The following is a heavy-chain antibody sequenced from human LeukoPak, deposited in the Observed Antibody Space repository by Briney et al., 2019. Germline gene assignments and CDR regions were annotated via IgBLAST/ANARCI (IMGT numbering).Heavy chain of an antibody. D-gene: IGHD4/OR15-4a*01. Sequence: GESLKISCKGSGYSFTNYWIGWVRQMPGKGLEWMGIIHPGDSDTRYSPSFQGQVTISADKSISTAYLQWSSLKASDTAMYYCARQKPSFNGALDYYYGMDVWGQGTTVTVSS. CDR1: GYSFTNYW. V-gene: IGHV5-51*01. CDR3: ARQKPSFNGALDYYYGMDV. CDR2: IHPGDSDT. J-gene: IGHJ6*02.